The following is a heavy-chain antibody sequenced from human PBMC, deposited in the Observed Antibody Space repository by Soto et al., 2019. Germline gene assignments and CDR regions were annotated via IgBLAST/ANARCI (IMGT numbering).Heavy chain of an antibody. CDR2: TDESGGI. CDR3: AIGRWGNKY. D-gene: IGHD3-16*01. V-gene: IGHV4-34*01. J-gene: IGHJ4*02. CDR1: GGSFSPYY. Sequence: QVQLQQWGTGLLKSSETLSLNCAVYGGSFSPYYWSWVRQPPGKGLEWIGETDESGGIYYNPSLKSRVTVSLDTSTKQFSLEVKSVTAADTAVYYCAIGRWGNKYWGQGTLVTVSS.